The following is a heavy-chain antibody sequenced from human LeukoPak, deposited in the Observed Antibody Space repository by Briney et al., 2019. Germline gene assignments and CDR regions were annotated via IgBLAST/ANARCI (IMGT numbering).Heavy chain of an antibody. CDR3: ARHDYGDPHAFDI. Sequence: GGSLRLSCAASGFTFSSYAMSWVRQAPGKGLEWVSAISGSGGSTYYADSVKGRVTISRDNSKNTLYLQMSSLRAEDTAVYYCARHDYGDPHAFDIWGQGTMVTVSS. CDR1: GFTFSSYA. D-gene: IGHD4-17*01. J-gene: IGHJ3*02. CDR2: ISGSGGST. V-gene: IGHV3-23*01.